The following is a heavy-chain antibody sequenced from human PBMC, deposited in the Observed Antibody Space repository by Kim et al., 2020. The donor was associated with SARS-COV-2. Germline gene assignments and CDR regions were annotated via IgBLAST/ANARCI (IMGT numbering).Heavy chain of an antibody. CDR2: IYYSGST. D-gene: IGHD2-2*02. J-gene: IGHJ3*02. Sequence: SETLSLTCTVSGGSISSYYWSWIRQPPGKGLEWIGYIYYSGSTNYNPSLKSRVTISVDTSKNQFSLKLSSVTAADTAVYYCARDGLGYCSSTRCYKAFV. CDR3: ARDGLGYCSSTRCYKAFV. V-gene: IGHV4-59*01. CDR1: GGSISSYY.